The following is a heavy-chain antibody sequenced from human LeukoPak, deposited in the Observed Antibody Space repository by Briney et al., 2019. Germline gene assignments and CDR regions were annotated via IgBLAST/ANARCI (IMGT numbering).Heavy chain of an antibody. CDR3: ARQSGVRGVIIPNWFDP. V-gene: IGHV4-39*01. CDR1: GGSISSSSYY. D-gene: IGHD3-10*01. CDR2: IYYSGST. J-gene: IGHJ5*02. Sequence: SETLSLTCTVSGGSISSSSYYWGWIRQPPGKGLEWIESIYYSGSTYYNPSLKSRVTISVDTSKNQFSLKLSSVTAADTAVYYCARQSGVRGVIIPNWFDPWGQGTLVTVSS.